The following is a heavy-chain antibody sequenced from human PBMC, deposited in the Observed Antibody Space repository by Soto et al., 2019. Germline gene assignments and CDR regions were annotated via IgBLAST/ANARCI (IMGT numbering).Heavy chain of an antibody. CDR2: INAGNGNT. V-gene: IGHV1-3*01. J-gene: IGHJ5*02. D-gene: IGHD3-16*01. Sequence: QVQLVQSGAEVRKPGASVKISCEASGYTFTLSILHWVRQAPGQGLAWMGWINAGNGNTKYSQKFQGRVTLTKDTSATTAHMELSRVTSEDTAVDFCARGPPLYGTDSVCSLGWVAPWGQGTLVTVTP. CDR3: ARGPPLYGTDSVCSLGWVAP. CDR1: GYTFTLSI.